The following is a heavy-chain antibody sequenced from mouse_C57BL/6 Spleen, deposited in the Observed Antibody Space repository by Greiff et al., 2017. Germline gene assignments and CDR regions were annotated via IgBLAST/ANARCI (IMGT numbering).Heavy chain of an antibody. Sequence: VQLQQSVAELVRPGASVKLSCTASGFNIKNTYMHWVKQRPEQGLEWIGRIDPANGNTKYAPKFQGKATITADTSSNTAYLQLSSLTSEDTAIYYCARSSTVDYDESNYYAMDYWGQGTSVTVSS. D-gene: IGHD2-4*01. J-gene: IGHJ4*01. CDR1: GFNIKNTY. CDR2: IDPANGNT. CDR3: ARSSTVDYDESNYYAMDY. V-gene: IGHV14-3*01.